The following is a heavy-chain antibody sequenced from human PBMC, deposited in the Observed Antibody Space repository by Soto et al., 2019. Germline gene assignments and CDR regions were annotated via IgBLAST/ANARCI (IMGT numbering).Heavy chain of an antibody. CDR2: IYPGDSDT. V-gene: IGHV5-51*01. D-gene: IGHD3-9*01. CDR1: GYSFTSYW. CDR3: ARVEGDYDILTGYHLPLVFDY. Sequence: GESLKISCKGSGYSFTSYWIGWVRQMPGKGLEWMGIIYPGDSDTRYSPSFQGQVTISADKSISTAYLQWSSLKASDTAMYYCARVEGDYDILTGYHLPLVFDYWGQGTLVTVSS. J-gene: IGHJ4*02.